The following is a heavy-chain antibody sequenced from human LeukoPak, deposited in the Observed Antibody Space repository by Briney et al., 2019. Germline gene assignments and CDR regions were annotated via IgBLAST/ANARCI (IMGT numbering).Heavy chain of an antibody. D-gene: IGHD4-17*01. V-gene: IGHV1-18*01. CDR3: ARGHGDHSFDY. CDR1: GYTFTNYG. J-gene: IGHJ4*02. Sequence: ASVKVSCKASGYTFTNYGLSWVRQAPGQGLEWMGWISAYNGNTNYARNLQGRVTMTTDTSTSTAYMELRSLRSDDTAVYFCARGHGDHSFDYWGQGTLVTVSS. CDR2: ISAYNGNT.